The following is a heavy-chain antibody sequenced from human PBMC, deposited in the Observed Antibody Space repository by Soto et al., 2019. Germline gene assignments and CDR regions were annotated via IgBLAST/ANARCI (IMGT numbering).Heavy chain of an antibody. V-gene: IGHV1-69*02. CDR2: IVPILGIT. D-gene: IGHD2-8*01. CDR1: VGTFSSNT. CDR3: ARGGKYCTNGVCSFYGMDV. J-gene: IGHJ6*02. Sequence: SVKVSCEASVGTFSSNTFSWVRQAPGQGLEWMGRIVPILGITNYAQKFQGRVTITADKSTITADRSTSTAYMELTSLRSEDTAVYYCARGGKYCTNGVCSFYGMDVWG.